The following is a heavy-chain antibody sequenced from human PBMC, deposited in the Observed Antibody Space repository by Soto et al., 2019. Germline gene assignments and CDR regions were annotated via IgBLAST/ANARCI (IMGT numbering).Heavy chain of an antibody. V-gene: IGHV3-23*01. CDR3: AKIMTASDHYWYGMDV. J-gene: IGHJ6*02. CDR2: SSSRAERT. CDR1: GFIFSNNH. Sequence: EVQLLESGGVLVQPGWALRLSCTAAGFIFSNNHMTWVRQAPEKGLEWVSASSSRAERTYYADSVRDRFTISRDNSNNNLYLQINRLRPENTALYYCAKIMTASDHYWYGMDVSGHGTTVTVSS. D-gene: IGHD2-21*02.